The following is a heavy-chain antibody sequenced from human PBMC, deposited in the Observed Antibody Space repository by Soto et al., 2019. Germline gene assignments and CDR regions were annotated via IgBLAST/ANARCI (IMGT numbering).Heavy chain of an antibody. D-gene: IGHD3-22*01. CDR1: GGSFSGYY. CDR3: ARGDSYDSSGYYDY. J-gene: IGHJ4*02. Sequence: SETLSLTCAVYGGSFSGYYWSWIRQPPGKGLEWIGYINHSGSTNYNPSLKSRVTISVDTSKNQFSLKLSSVTAADTAVYYCARGDSYDSSGYYDYWGQGTLVTVSS. V-gene: IGHV4-34*01. CDR2: INHSGST.